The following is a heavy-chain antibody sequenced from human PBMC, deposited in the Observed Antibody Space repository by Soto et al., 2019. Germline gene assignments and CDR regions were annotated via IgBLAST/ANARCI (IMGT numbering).Heavy chain of an antibody. V-gene: IGHV4-31*03. CDR1: GGSITSGGYY. CDR2: IYYSVST. D-gene: IGHD4-4*01. Sequence: LSLTCTFSGGSITSGGYYWSWIRQHPGMGLEWIGYIYYSVSTYYNPSLKSRVTISVDTSKNQFSLKLSSVTAADTAVYYCASLPTVHYYGADVWGQGNTVTVSS. CDR3: ASLPTVHYYGADV. J-gene: IGHJ6*02.